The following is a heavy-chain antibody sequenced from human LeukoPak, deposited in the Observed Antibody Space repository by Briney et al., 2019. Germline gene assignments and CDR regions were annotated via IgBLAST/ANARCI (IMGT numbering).Heavy chain of an antibody. J-gene: IGHJ4*02. CDR3: ARDSLYGDPAERGFDY. V-gene: IGHV1-18*01. D-gene: IGHD4-17*01. Sequence: ASVKVSCKASGYTFTSYGISWVRQAPGQGLEWMGWISAYNGNTNYAQKLQGRVTMTTDTSTSIAYMELRSLRSDDTAVYYCARDSLYGDPAERGFDYWGQGTLVTVSS. CDR1: GYTFTSYG. CDR2: ISAYNGNT.